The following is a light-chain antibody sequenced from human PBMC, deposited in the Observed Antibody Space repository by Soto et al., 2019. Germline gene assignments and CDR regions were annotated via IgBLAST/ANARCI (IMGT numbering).Light chain of an antibody. V-gene: IGKV3-20*01. CDR2: GAS. J-gene: IGKJ5*01. CDR1: QSISSSD. Sequence: IVLTQSPSTLSFSPVERATLSFIASQSISSSDLSWYQQKPGQNPRFLIYGASSRATGIPDRFSGSGSETEFTLTVSRLEPEDFAVHYCKQYGSSPPITFGQGTRLEVK. CDR3: KQYGSSPPIT.